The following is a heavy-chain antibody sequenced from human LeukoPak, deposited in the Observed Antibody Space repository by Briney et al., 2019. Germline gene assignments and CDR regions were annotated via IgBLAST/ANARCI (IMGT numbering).Heavy chain of an antibody. CDR2: INHSGST. J-gene: IGHJ5*02. CDR3: ARHEYSGSYYGLSWFDP. CDR1: GGSFSGYY. D-gene: IGHD1-26*01. Sequence: SETLSLTCAVYGGSFSGYYWSWIRQPPGKGLEWIGEINHSGSTNYNPSLKSRVTISGDTSKNQFSLKLSSVTAADTAVYYCARHEYSGSYYGLSWFDPWGQGTLVTVSS. V-gene: IGHV4-34*01.